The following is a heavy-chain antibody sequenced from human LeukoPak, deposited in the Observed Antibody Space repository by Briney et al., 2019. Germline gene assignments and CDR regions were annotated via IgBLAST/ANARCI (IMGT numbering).Heavy chain of an antibody. V-gene: IGHV1-8*03. CDR1: GYSFTTYH. D-gene: IGHD2-21*02. Sequence: GASVKVSCKTSGYSFTTYHINWVRQASGQGLEWLGWMNPYTGDRGYAQRFQGRLSITSDTSISTAYMELGSLKSDDTAVYFRARTTSLTASGYDCWGQGTLVTVSS. CDR2: MNPYTGDR. CDR3: ARTTSLTASGYDC. J-gene: IGHJ4*02.